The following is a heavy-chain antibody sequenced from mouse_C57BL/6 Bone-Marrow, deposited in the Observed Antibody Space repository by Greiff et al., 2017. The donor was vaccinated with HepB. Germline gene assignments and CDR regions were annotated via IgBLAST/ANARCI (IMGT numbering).Heavy chain of an antibody. CDR2: IHPNSGST. Sequence: QVQLQQPGAELVKPGASVKLSCKASGYTFTSYWMHWVKQRPGQGLEWIGMIHPNSGSTNYNEKFKSKATLTVDKSSSTAYMQLSSLTSEDSAVYYCARWVYDGYSVYFDYWGQGTTLTVSS. J-gene: IGHJ2*01. V-gene: IGHV1-64*01. CDR3: ARWVYDGYSVYFDY. CDR1: GYTFTSYW. D-gene: IGHD2-3*01.